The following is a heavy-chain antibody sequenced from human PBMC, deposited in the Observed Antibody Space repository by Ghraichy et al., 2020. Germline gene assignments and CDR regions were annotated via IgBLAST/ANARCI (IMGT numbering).Heavy chain of an antibody. CDR1: GFTFSSYS. CDR3: ARAPLSTLVPSGLGY. D-gene: IGHD3-16*01. CDR2: ISSSSSYI. V-gene: IGHV3-21*01. Sequence: GGSLRLSCAASGFTFSSYSMNWVRQAPGKGLEWVSSISSSSSYIYYADSVKGRFTISRDNAKNSLYLQMNSLRAEDTAVYYCARAPLSTLVPSGLGYWGQGTLVTVSS. J-gene: IGHJ4*02.